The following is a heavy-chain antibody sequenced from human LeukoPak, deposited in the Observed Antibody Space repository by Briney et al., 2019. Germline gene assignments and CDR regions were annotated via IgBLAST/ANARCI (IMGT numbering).Heavy chain of an antibody. CDR3: ARGPGGGYDWLGH. CDR2: SHPNSGGK. J-gene: IGHJ4*02. CDR1: GYIFTGYY. Sequence: ASVKLSCKVSGYIFTGYYLHWVRQAPGQGFEWMGWSHPNSGGKKYAQKFQGRVTMTRDTSISTAYMELSRLRSDDTAVYYCARGPGGGYDWLGHWGQGALVTVSS. D-gene: IGHD5-12*01. V-gene: IGHV1-2*02.